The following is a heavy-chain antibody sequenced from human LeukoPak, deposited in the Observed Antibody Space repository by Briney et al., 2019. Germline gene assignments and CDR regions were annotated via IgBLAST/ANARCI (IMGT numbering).Heavy chain of an antibody. J-gene: IGHJ4*02. D-gene: IGHD3-22*01. V-gene: IGHV1-69*04. CDR1: GGTFSSYA. CDR2: IIPILGIA. Sequence: SVKVSCKASGGTFSSYAISWVRQAPGQGLEWMGRIIPILGIANYAQKFQGRVTIAADKSTSTAYMELSSLRSEDTAVYYCAREDQSYDSSGYYLYYFDYWGQGTLVTVSS. CDR3: AREDQSYDSSGYYLYYFDY.